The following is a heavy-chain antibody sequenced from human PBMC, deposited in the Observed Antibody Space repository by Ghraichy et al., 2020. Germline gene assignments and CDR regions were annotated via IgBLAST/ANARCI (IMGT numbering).Heavy chain of an antibody. Sequence: ESLNISCAVSGGSISSSNWWSWVRQPPGKGLEWIGEIYHSGSTNYNPSLKSRVTISVDKSKNQFSLKLSSVTAADTAVYYCAAKTYSGPNWFDSWGQGTLVTVSS. J-gene: IGHJ5*01. CDR3: AAKTYSGPNWFDS. CDR2: IYHSGST. CDR1: GGSISSSNW. V-gene: IGHV4-4*02. D-gene: IGHD5-12*01.